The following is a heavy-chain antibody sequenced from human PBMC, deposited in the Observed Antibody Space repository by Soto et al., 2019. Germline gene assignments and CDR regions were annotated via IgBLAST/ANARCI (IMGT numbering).Heavy chain of an antibody. V-gene: IGHV3-23*01. D-gene: IGHD1-1*01. J-gene: IGHJ4*02. CDR1: GFKFSNYA. Sequence: HPGGSLRLSCAASGFKFSNYAVSWVRQAPGEGLEWVSLISATGGGTYYADSVKGRFTLSRDNSHSTLYLQVVSLTAEDTAVYYCAKDRRAGGNSAFYFDFWGQGAQVTVSS. CDR2: ISATGGGT. CDR3: AKDRRAGGNSAFYFDF.